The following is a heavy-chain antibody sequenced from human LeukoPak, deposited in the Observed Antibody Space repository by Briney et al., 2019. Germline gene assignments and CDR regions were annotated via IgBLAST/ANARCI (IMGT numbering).Heavy chain of an antibody. V-gene: IGHV4-59*01. Sequence: SETLSLTCTVSGVSISSYYWSWIRQPPGKGLEWIGYIYYSGSTNYNPSLKSRVTISVETSKNQFSLKLSSVTAADTAVYYCARALPGGGYYYYYYYGMDVWGQGTTVTVSS. J-gene: IGHJ6*02. CDR3: ARALPGGGYYYYYYYGMDV. D-gene: IGHD3-22*01. CDR2: IYYSGST. CDR1: GVSISSYY.